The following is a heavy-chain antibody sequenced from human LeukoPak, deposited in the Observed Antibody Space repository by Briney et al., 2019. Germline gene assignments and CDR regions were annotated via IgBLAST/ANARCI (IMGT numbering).Heavy chain of an antibody. CDR3: ARIGVRSVIIFGVFDY. J-gene: IGHJ4*02. V-gene: IGHV4-39*07. CDR1: GASISSTSYY. D-gene: IGHD3-10*01. Sequence: SETLSLTCSVSGASISSTSYYWRWIRRPPGKGLEWNGSISYSGTTFYSPSRESRVTISADKSKNQSSLKQSSVAATDTAVYYCARIGVRSVIIFGVFDYWGQGIRVTVSS. CDR2: ISYSGTT.